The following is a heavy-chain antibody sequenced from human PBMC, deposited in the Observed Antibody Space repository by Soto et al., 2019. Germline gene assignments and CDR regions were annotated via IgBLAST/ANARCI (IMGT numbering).Heavy chain of an antibody. D-gene: IGHD1-26*01. J-gene: IGHJ6*02. CDR3: ARQWGVGANRRRGGGMGV. CDR1: GGSISSSSYY. V-gene: IGHV4-39*01. CDR2: IYYSGST. Sequence: SETLSLTCTVSGGSISSSSYYWGWIRQPPGKGLEWIGSIYYSGSTYYNPSLKSRVTISVDTSKNQFSLELSSVTAADTAVYYCARQWGVGANRRRGGGMGVWGQGTTVTVSS.